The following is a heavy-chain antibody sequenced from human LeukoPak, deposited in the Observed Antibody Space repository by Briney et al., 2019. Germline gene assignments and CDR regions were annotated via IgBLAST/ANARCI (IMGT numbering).Heavy chain of an antibody. CDR2: ISAYNSAYNGNT. D-gene: IGHD3-10*01. Sequence: ASVKVSCEASGYTFTSYGISWVRQAPGQGLEWMGWISAYNSAYNGNTHYAQKLQGRVTMTTDTSTNTGYMELRSLRSDDTAVYYCAREYGSGSYTGIDYWGQGALVTVSS. V-gene: IGHV1-18*01. CDR3: AREYGSGSYTGIDY. J-gene: IGHJ4*02. CDR1: GYTFTSYG.